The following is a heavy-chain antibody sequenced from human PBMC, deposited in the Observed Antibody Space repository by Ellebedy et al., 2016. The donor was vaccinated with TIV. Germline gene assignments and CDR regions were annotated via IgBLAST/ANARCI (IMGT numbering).Heavy chain of an antibody. CDR2: INPSGGRT. CDR1: GYIFISYY. V-gene: IGHV1-46*01. Sequence: AASVKVSCKTSGYIFISYYMHWVRQAPGQGLEWMGIINPSGGRTTYAQKFQGRVTMTRDTSTSTVYMELSGLRSEDTAVYYCARSVYYGVLDYWGQGTLVIVSS. CDR3: ARSVYYGVLDY. J-gene: IGHJ4*02. D-gene: IGHD2-8*01.